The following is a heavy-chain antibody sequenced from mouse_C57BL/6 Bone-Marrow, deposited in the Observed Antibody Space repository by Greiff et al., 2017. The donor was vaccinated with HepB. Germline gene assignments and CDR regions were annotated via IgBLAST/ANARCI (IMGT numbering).Heavy chain of an antibody. CDR2: ISSGSSTI. CDR1: GFTFSDYG. Sequence: DVKLQESGGGLVKPGGSLKLSCAASGFTFSDYGMHWVRQAPEKGLEWVAYISSGSSTIYYADTVKGRFTISRDNAKNTLFLQMTSLRSEDTAMYYCARVPYYGRGFAYWGQGTLVTVSA. D-gene: IGHD1-1*01. CDR3: ARVPYYGRGFAY. V-gene: IGHV5-17*01. J-gene: IGHJ3*01.